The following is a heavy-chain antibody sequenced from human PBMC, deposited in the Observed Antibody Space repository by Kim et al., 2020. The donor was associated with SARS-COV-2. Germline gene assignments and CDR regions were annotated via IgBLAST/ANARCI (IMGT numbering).Heavy chain of an antibody. CDR1: GGSISSYY. D-gene: IGHD6-6*01. Sequence: SETLSLTCTVSGGSISSYYWSWIRQPPRKGLECIGCIYYSGSTNYNPSLKSRVTISIDTSKNQFSLKLSSVTAADTAVYYCARMVAARQGPFDYWGQGIL. CDR2: IYYSGST. J-gene: IGHJ4*02. V-gene: IGHV4-59*13. CDR3: ARMVAARQGPFDY.